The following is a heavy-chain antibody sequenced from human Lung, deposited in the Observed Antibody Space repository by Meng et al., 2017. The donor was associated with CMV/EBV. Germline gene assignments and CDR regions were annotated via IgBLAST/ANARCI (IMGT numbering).Heavy chain of an antibody. CDR2: IHHTGNT. J-gene: IGHJ3*02. V-gene: IGHV4-61*01. CDR1: GGSVNSGSYY. CDR3: ATDGVIAPRAFHI. D-gene: IGHD6-6*01. Sequence: SETLSLTCIVSGGSVNSGSYYWTWIRQPPGKGLEWIGYIHHTGNTNYNPSLKGRVTISLDTSKNQLSLKMNSATAIDTAVYYCATDGVIAPRAFHIWGQGXMVTVSS.